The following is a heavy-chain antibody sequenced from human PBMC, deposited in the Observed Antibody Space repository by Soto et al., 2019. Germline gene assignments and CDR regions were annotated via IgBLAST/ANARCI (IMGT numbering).Heavy chain of an antibody. J-gene: IGHJ4*02. V-gene: IGHV3-33*01. D-gene: IGHD6-19*01. CDR1: GFTFSSYG. Sequence: QVQLVESGGGVVQPGRSLRLSCAASGFTFSSYGMHWVRQAPGKGLEWVAVIWYDGSNKYYADSVKGRFTISRDNSKNTLYLQMNSLRAEDKAVYYCARSSSGWTPDYWGQGTLVTVSS. CDR2: IWYDGSNK. CDR3: ARSSSGWTPDY.